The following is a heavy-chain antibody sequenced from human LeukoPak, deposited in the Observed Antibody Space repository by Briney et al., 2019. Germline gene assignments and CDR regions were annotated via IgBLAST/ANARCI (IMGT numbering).Heavy chain of an antibody. V-gene: IGHV3-66*03. D-gene: IGHD1-26*01. Sequence: GGSLRLSCAASGFTVSNNFLMWVRQAPGKGLEWVSLIYSNGVMRYAGSVKGRFTISRDNSKNTLYLQMSSLRAEDTAVYYCAKEGQWGFRQSHYFDYWGQGTLVTVSS. CDR3: AKEGQWGFRQSHYFDY. J-gene: IGHJ4*02. CDR1: GFTVSNNF. CDR2: IYSNGVM.